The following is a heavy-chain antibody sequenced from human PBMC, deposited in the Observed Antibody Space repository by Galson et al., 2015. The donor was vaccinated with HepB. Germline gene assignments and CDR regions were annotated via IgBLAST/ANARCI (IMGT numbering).Heavy chain of an antibody. CDR3: ARDRVAVAGISFRTFDY. CDR1: GFTFSSYS. D-gene: IGHD6-19*01. Sequence: SLRLSCAASGFTFSSYSMNWVRQAPGKGLEWVSYISSSSSNIYYADSVKGRFTISRDNAKNSLYLQMNSLRDEDTAVYYCARDRVAVAGISFRTFDYWGQGTLVTVSS. J-gene: IGHJ4*02. CDR2: ISSSSSNI. V-gene: IGHV3-48*02.